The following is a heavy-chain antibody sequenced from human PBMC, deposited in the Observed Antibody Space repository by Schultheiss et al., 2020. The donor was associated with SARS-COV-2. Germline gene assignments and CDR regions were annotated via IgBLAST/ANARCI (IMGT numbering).Heavy chain of an antibody. CDR1: GFTFSNFG. CDR2: LDRDGSIT. Sequence: GGSLRLSCAASGFTFSNFGMHWVRQAPGKGLVWVSRLDRDGSITSYTDSVKGRFTISRDNAKNTLYLQMNSLRAEDTAVYYCARNSPTTTYCSTTNCYSSGPEIIDYWGQGTLVTVSS. D-gene: IGHD2-2*01. J-gene: IGHJ4*02. V-gene: IGHV3-74*01. CDR3: ARNSPTTTYCSTTNCYSSGPEIIDY.